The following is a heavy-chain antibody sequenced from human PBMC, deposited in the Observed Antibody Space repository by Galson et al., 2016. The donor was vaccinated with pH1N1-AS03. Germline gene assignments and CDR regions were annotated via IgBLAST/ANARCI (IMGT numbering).Heavy chain of an antibody. J-gene: IGHJ3*02. CDR2: IIAMFGTT. CDR3: AREGKNDFWSGHDAVDI. V-gene: IGHV1-69*06. Sequence: SAKVSCKASGGTFSSYAISWVRQAPGQGLEWVGGIIAMFGTTNYAQTVQGRVTITADKSTSTAYLELSSLRSEDTAVYYCAREGKNDFWSGHDAVDIWGQGTMVTVSS. CDR1: GGTFSSYA. D-gene: IGHD3-3*01.